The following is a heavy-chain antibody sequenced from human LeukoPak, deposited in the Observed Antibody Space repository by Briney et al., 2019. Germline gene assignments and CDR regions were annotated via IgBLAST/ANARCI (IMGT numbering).Heavy chain of an antibody. CDR3: ARDLSAYSSSFRFDY. CDR1: GYTFTGYC. D-gene: IGHD6-6*01. V-gene: IGHV1-2*02. CDR2: INPNSGGT. Sequence: VASVKVSCKASGYTFTGYCMHWVRQAPGQGLEWMGWINPNSGGTNYAQKFQGRVTMTRDTSISTAYMELSRLRSDDTAVYYCARDLSAYSSSFRFDYWGQGTLVTVSS. J-gene: IGHJ4*02.